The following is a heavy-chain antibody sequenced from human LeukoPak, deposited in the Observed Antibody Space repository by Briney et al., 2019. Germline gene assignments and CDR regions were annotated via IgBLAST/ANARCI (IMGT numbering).Heavy chain of an antibody. Sequence: GESLKISCQGSGYSFSHHWIAWVRQMPGKGLEWMGIIYPGDSDTRYSPSFQGQVTISADKSISTAYLQWSSLKASDTAMYYCARLSGDGGTREFDYWGQGTLVTVSS. D-gene: IGHD4-23*01. CDR1: GYSFSHHW. V-gene: IGHV5-51*01. J-gene: IGHJ4*02. CDR2: IYPGDSDT. CDR3: ARLSGDGGTREFDY.